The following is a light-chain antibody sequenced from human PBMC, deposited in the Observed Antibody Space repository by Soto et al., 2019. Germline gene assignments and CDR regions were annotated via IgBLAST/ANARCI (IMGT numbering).Light chain of an antibody. Sequence: EIVMTQSPVTLSVSPGERATLSCRASQRISSNLAWYQQKPGQAPRLLIYGASTRATGIPDRFSGTGSGTEFTLTISSLQSEDFAVYYCQQYKNWPPMYTFGQGTKLEIK. CDR3: QQYKNWPPMYT. CDR2: GAS. V-gene: IGKV3-15*01. CDR1: QRISSN. J-gene: IGKJ2*01.